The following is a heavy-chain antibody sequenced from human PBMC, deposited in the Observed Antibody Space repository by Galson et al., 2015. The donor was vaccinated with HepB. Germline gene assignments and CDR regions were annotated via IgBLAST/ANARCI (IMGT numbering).Heavy chain of an antibody. CDR2: IRYDGSNK. CDR1: GFTFSSYG. J-gene: IGHJ4*02. V-gene: IGHV3-30*02. CDR3: AKDLNVVVPAALDY. D-gene: IGHD2-2*01. Sequence: SLRLSCAASGFTFSSYGMHWVRQAPGKGLEWVAFIRYDGSNKYYADSVKGRFTISRDNFKNTLYLQMNSLRAEDTAVYYCAKDLNVVVPAALDYWGQGTLVTVSS.